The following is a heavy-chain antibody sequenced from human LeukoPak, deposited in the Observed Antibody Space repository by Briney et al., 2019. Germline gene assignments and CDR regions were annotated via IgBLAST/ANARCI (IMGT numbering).Heavy chain of an antibody. CDR1: GGXISSHSHY. V-gene: IGHV4-39*01. D-gene: IGHD1-26*01. Sequence: PSKTLSLTCTVSGGXISSHSHYWGWIRQTPGKGLEWIASIHYSGNTYINPSLKSRVTISVDTSRSQFSLKLSSVTAADTAVYYCARHLFSESYYFWGPGTLVTVSS. CDR2: IHYSGNT. J-gene: IGHJ4*02. CDR3: ARHLFSESYYF.